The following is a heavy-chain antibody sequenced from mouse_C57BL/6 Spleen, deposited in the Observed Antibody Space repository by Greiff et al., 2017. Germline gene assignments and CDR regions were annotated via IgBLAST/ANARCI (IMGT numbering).Heavy chain of an antibody. CDR3: ARHPRGYFDY. Sequence: EVKLMESGGDLVKPGGSLKLSCAASGFTFSSYGMSWVRQTPDKRLEWVATISSGGSYTYYPDSVKGRFTISRDNAKNTLYLQMSGLKSEDTAMYYCARHPRGYFDYWGQGTTLTVSS. CDR1: GFTFSSYG. CDR2: ISSGGSYT. V-gene: IGHV5-6*01. J-gene: IGHJ2*01.